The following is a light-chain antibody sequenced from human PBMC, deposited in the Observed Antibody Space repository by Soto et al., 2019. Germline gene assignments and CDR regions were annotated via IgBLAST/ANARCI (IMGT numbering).Light chain of an antibody. J-gene: IGLJ2*01. V-gene: IGLV1-51*01. Sequence: QCVLSQPPSVSAAPGQRVTISCSGRSYNIGNNYVSWYQQLPGTAPKLLIYDNDKRPSGIPDRFSGSKSGTSATLGITGLQTGDEADYYCGTWDSSLSAGLFGGAT. CDR3: GTWDSSLSAGL. CDR1: SYNIGNNY. CDR2: DND.